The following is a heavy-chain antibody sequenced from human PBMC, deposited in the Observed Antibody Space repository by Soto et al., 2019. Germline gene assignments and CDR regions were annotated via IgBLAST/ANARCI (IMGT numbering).Heavy chain of an antibody. CDR3: ARDERRFDY. Sequence: GGSLILSCASSGFTFSSYLMSWVRQAPGKGLEWVANIKQDGSEKYYVDSVKGRFTISRDNAKNSLYLQMNSLRAEDTAVYYCARDERRFDYWGQGTLVNVSS. D-gene: IGHD6-25*01. CDR1: GFTFSSYL. J-gene: IGHJ4*02. CDR2: IKQDGSEK. V-gene: IGHV3-7*03.